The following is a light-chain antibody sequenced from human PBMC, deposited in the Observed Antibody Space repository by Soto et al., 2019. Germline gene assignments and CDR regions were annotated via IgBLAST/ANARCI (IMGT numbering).Light chain of an antibody. V-gene: IGKV3-20*01. CDR2: GAS. CDR1: RSVSSNY. J-gene: IGKJ2*01. CDR3: QHYGSSPYT. Sequence: EIVLTQSPGTLCLSPGERATLSCRASRSVSSNYLAWYQQKPGQAPRLLIYGASSRATDIPDRFSGSGSGTDFTLTISRLEPEDFAVYYCQHYGSSPYTFGQGTKLEIK.